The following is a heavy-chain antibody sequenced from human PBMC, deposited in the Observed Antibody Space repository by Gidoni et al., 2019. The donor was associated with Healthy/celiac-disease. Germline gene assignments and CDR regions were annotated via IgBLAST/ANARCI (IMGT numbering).Heavy chain of an antibody. CDR3: ARAKAMVRGKLNWFDP. CDR1: GGSISSGSYY. V-gene: IGHV4-61*02. Sequence: QVQLQESGPGLVKPSQTLSLTCTVSGGSISSGSYYWSWIRQPAGKGLEWIGRIYTSGSTNYNPSLKSRVTISVDTSKNQFSLKLSSVTAADTAVYYCARAKAMVRGKLNWFDPWGQGTLVTVSS. D-gene: IGHD3-10*01. J-gene: IGHJ5*02. CDR2: IYTSGST.